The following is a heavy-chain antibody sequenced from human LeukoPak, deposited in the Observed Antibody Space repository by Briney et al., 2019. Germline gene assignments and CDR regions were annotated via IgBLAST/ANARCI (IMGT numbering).Heavy chain of an antibody. V-gene: IGHV4-31*03. D-gene: IGHD5-24*01. J-gene: IGHJ5*02. CDR1: GGSISSGGYY. CDR3: ARGGSATDYNWFDP. CDR2: INHSGST. Sequence: PSQTLSLTCTVSGGSISSGGYYWSWIRQHPGKGLEWIGEINHSGSTNYNPSLKSRVTISVDTSKNQFSLKLSSVTAADTAVYYCARGGSATDYNWFDPWGQGTLVTVSS.